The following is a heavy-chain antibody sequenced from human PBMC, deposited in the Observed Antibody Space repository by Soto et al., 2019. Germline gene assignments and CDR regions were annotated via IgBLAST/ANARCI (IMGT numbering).Heavy chain of an antibody. D-gene: IGHD3-22*01. CDR1: GGPFSSYA. CDR3: ARDNGQMFYYDRSLDALDS. V-gene: IGHV1-69*01. CDR2: IIPIFSTP. J-gene: IGHJ3*02. Sequence: ASVQASCKASGGPFSSYAISWVRQAPGQGLEWMGGIIPIFSTPNYAQKFQGGVTITADESTSTAYMELSSLRSEDTAVYYCARDNGQMFYYDRSLDALDSRGQGSRLIV.